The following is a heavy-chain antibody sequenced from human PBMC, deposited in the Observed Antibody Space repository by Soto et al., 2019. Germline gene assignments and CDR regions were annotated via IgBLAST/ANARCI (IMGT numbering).Heavy chain of an antibody. D-gene: IGHD3-22*01. Sequence: GGSLRLSCAASGFTFSSYAMSWVRQAPGKGLEWVSAISGSGGRTYYADSVKGRFTISRDNSKNTLYLPMNSLRAEDTAVYYCAXVMNKGYYYDSSGPYDAFDIWGQGTMVTV. CDR3: AXVMNKGYYYDSSGPYDAFDI. V-gene: IGHV3-23*01. J-gene: IGHJ3*02. CDR2: ISGSGGRT. CDR1: GFTFSSYA.